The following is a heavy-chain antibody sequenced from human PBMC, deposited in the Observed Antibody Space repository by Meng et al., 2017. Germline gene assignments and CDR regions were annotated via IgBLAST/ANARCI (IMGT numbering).Heavy chain of an antibody. J-gene: IGHJ4*02. CDR2: ITKDGSRK. Sequence: QVEVVESGGDPVPPGRSLTLSCAASGFIFSNYEMHWGRQAPGKGLEWVACITKDGSRKYYLGSVRGRFTISRDNSKNTLYLEMNSLRSEDTALYYCARDFDYWGQGTLVTVSS. CDR1: GFIFSNYE. V-gene: IGHV3-30*16. CDR3: ARDFDY.